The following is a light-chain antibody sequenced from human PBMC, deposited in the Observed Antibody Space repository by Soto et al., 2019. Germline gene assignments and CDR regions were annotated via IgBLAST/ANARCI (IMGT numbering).Light chain of an antibody. CDR1: QDISNY. V-gene: IGKV1-33*01. Sequence: DIQVTQWPGCRSWGLRGLVSITCQASQDISNYLNGYQQKPGKAPKLLIYDASNLETGVPSRFSGSGSGTDFTFTISSLQPEDIATYYCQQYDNLPLTFGGGTKVDI. CDR2: DAS. J-gene: IGKJ4*01. CDR3: QQYDNLPLT.